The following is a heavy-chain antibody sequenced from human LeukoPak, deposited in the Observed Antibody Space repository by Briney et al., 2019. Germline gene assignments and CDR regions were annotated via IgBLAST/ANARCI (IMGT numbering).Heavy chain of an antibody. CDR1: GGSISRGDYY. Sequence: SETLSPTCTVSGGSISRGDYYWNWIRQPPGKGLEWIGYIYYSGSTYYNPSLKSRVTISVDTSKSQFSLKLSSVTAADTAVYYCARGIGYCSGGSCYHRYFHYWGQGTLVTVSS. CDR3: ARGIGYCSGGSCYHRYFHY. CDR2: IYYSGST. D-gene: IGHD2-15*01. J-gene: IGHJ4*02. V-gene: IGHV4-30-4*01.